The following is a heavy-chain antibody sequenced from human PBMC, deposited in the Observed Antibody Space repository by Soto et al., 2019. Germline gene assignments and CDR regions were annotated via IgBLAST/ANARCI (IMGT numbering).Heavy chain of an antibody. CDR3: ARDWESKFDI. CDR1: GGTFSSYT. V-gene: IGHV1-69*04. J-gene: IGHJ3*02. Sequence: SVTVSCTASGGTFSSYTISWVRQAPGQGLEWMGRIIPILGIANFAQKFQGRVTITADKSTSTAYMELSGLRSEDTAVYYCARDWESKFDIWGQGTMVTVSS. D-gene: IGHD1-26*01. CDR2: IIPILGIA.